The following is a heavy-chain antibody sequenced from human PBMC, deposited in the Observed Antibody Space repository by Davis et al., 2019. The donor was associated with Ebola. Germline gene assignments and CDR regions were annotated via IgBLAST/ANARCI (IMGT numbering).Heavy chain of an antibody. J-gene: IGHJ6*02. D-gene: IGHD2-8*02. CDR1: GGFVSSGGYS. CDR2: YYYTGST. V-gene: IGHV4-30-4*07. Sequence: MPSETLSLTCAVSGGFVSSGGYSWSWIRQPPGKGLEWIGYYYYTGSTYYNPSLKSRVTISVDTSKNQFSLKLSSVTAADTAVYYCARGREGGLWYYGMDVWGQGTTVTVSS. CDR3: ARGREGGLWYYGMDV.